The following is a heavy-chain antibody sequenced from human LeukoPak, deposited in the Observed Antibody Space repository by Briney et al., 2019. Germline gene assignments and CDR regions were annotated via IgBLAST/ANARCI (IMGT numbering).Heavy chain of an antibody. CDR2: ISYDGSNK. CDR3: AKDVRALNNYGSGSSGFY. J-gene: IGHJ4*02. Sequence: GRSLRLSCAASGFTFSSYGMHWVRQAPGKGLEWVAVISYDGSNKYYADPVKGRFTISRDNSKNTLYLQMNSLRVEDTAVYYCAKDVRALNNYGSGSSGFYWGQGTLVNVSS. D-gene: IGHD3-10*01. CDR1: GFTFSSYG. V-gene: IGHV3-30*18.